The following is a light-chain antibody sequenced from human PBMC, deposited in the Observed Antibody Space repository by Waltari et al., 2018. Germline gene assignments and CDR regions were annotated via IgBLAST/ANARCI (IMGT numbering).Light chain of an antibody. CDR3: QSYDAPVI. J-gene: IGLJ2*01. CDR1: SGSIARKY. Sequence: FMLTQPHSVSESPGKTVSISCTRSSGSIARKYVQWYQHRPGSAPTIVIYEDDQRPSGVPDRFSGSIDSSSNPASLTISGLETEDEADYYCQSYDAPVIFGGGTRLTVL. CDR2: EDD. V-gene: IGLV6-57*03.